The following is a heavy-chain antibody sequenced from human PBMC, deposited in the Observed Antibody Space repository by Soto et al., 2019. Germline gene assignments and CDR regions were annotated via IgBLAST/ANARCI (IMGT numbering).Heavy chain of an antibody. J-gene: IGHJ4*02. CDR2: INSDGSST. D-gene: IGHD5-12*01. CDR3: RACRDGYTLIDY. CDR1: GFTFSSYW. V-gene: IGHV3-74*01. Sequence: GGSLRLSCAASGFTFSSYWMHWVRQAPGKGLVWVSRINSDGSSTSYADSVKGRFTISRDNAKNTLYLQMNSLRAEGTAVYYCRACRDGYTLIDYWGQGTLVTVSS.